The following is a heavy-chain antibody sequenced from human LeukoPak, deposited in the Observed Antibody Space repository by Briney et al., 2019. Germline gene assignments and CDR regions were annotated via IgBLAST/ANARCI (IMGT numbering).Heavy chain of an antibody. CDR2: IYTSGST. V-gene: IGHV4-4*07. CDR1: GGSISSYY. CDR3: ARDRRYSSSWLFDY. D-gene: IGHD6-13*01. J-gene: IGHJ4*02. Sequence: CTVSGGSISSYYWSWLRQPAGKGLEWIGRIYTSGSTNYNPSLKSRVTISVDTSKNQFSLKLSSVTAADTAVYYCARDRRYSSSWLFDYWGQGTLVTVSS.